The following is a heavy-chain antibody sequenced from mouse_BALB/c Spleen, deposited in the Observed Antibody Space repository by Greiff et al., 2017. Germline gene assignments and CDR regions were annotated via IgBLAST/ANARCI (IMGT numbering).Heavy chain of an antibody. V-gene: IGHV14-1*02. J-gene: IGHJ3*01. CDR2: IDPENGNT. CDR1: GFNIKDYY. Sequence: EVKLVESGAELVRPGALVKLSCKASGFNIKDYYMHWVKQRPEQGLEWIGWIDPENGNTIYDPKFQGKASITADTSSNTAYLQLSSLTSEDTAVYYCARMGFAYWGQGTLVTVSA. CDR3: ARMGFAY.